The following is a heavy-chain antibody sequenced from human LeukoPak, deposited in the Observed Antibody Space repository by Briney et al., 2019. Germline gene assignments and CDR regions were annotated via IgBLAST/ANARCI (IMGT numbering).Heavy chain of an antibody. Sequence: GGSLRLSCAASGFTFSSYAMSWVRQAPGKGLEWIAYINHNAEMIFYPDFVKGRFTISRDNPKKSLYLQMNALRYEDTAIYYCARDHDWAFDLWGQGTLVTVSS. V-gene: IGHV3-48*02. CDR3: ARDHDWAFDL. J-gene: IGHJ4*02. D-gene: IGHD3-9*01. CDR1: GFTFSSYA. CDR2: INHNAEMI.